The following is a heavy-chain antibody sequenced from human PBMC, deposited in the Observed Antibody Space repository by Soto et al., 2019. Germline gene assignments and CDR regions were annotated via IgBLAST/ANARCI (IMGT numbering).Heavy chain of an antibody. J-gene: IGHJ6*02. CDR3: ARGGRSYYYYGMDV. Sequence: GGSLRLSCAASGFTFSSYDMHWVRQATGKGLEWVSAIGTAGDTYYPGSVKGRFTISRENAKNSLYLQMNSLRAGDTAVYYCARGGRSYYYYGMDVWGQGTTVTVSS. CDR2: IGTAGDT. CDR1: GFTFSSYD. V-gene: IGHV3-13*01. D-gene: IGHD5-12*01.